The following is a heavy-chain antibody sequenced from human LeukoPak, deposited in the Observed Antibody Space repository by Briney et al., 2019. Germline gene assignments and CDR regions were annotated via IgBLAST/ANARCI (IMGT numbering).Heavy chain of an antibody. Sequence: SATLSLTCTVSGGSITSSYWSWVRQPPGKGLEWIGYIYYNGSTNYNPSLSSRVTMSLDTSKSQFSLKLTSVTAADTALYYCVRGYYDSSGYSNTFDMWSQGTMVTVSS. CDR3: VRGYYDSSGYSNTFDM. CDR2: IYYNGST. CDR1: GGSITSSY. V-gene: IGHV4-59*07. J-gene: IGHJ3*02. D-gene: IGHD3-22*01.